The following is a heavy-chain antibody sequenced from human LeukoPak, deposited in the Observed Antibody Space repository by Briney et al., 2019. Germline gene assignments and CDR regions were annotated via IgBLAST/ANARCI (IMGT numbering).Heavy chain of an antibody. V-gene: IGHV4-34*01. D-gene: IGHD6-13*01. CDR2: INHSGST. CDR1: GGSFSGYY. J-gene: IGHJ5*02. Sequence: PSETLSLTCAVYGGSFSGYYWSWIRQPPGKGLEWIGEINHSGSTNYNPSLKSRVTISVDTSKNQFSLKLSSVTAADTAVYYCARREQQLAHHWFDPWGQGTLVTVSS. CDR3: ARREQQLAHHWFDP.